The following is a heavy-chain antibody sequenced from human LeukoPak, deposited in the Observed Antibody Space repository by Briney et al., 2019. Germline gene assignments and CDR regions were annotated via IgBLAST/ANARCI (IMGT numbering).Heavy chain of an antibody. CDR3: ARLRAYYYDSSGYYNFDF. Sequence: SETLSLTCTVSGGSVSSGSYYWSWIRQPPGKGLEWIGYIYYSGNTNYNPSLKSRVTISVDTSKNQFSLKLSSVTAADTAVYYCARLRAYYYDSSGYYNFDFWGQGTLVTVSS. J-gene: IGHJ4*02. CDR2: IYYSGNT. D-gene: IGHD3-22*01. CDR1: GGSVSSGSYY. V-gene: IGHV4-61*01.